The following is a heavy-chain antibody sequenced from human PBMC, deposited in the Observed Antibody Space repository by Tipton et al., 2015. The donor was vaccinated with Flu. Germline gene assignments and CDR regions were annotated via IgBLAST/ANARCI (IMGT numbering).Heavy chain of an antibody. Sequence: GLVKPSETLSLTCTVSGGSINSTTHYWGWVRQPPGKGLEWIATVFHSGLTYYNPSLKSRVSIAIDTSKNQFSLRMNSVTAADSAVYYCARRRVLWFDTWGQGTLVTVSS. CDR3: ARRRVLWFDT. CDR1: GGSINSTTHY. D-gene: IGHD4/OR15-4a*01. J-gene: IGHJ5*02. CDR2: VFHSGLT. V-gene: IGHV4-39*07.